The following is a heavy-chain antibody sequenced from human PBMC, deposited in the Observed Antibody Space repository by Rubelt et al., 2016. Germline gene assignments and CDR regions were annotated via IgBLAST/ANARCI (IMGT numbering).Heavy chain of an antibody. CDR2: IYSGGST. V-gene: IGHV3-23*03. Sequence: EVQLLESGGGLVQPGGSLRLSCAASGFTFSSYAMSWVRQAPGKGLEWVSVIYSGGSTYYADSVKGRFTISRDNSKNTLYLQMNSLRAEDTAVYYCARGGGVVVVPAATYFDYWGQGTLVTVSS. CDR3: ARGGGVVVVPAATYFDY. D-gene: IGHD2-2*01. J-gene: IGHJ4*02. CDR1: GFTFSSYA.